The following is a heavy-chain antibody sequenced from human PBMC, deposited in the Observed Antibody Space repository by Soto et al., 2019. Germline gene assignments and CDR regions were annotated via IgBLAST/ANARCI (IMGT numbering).Heavy chain of an antibody. V-gene: IGHV4-31*03. Sequence: QVQLQESGPGLVKPSQTPSLTCTVSGGSISSGGYYWSWIRQHPGKGLEWIGYIYYSGSTYYNPSLKSRVTISVDTSKNQFSLKLSSVTAADTAVYYCARGSSWYGVSYFDYWGQGTLVTVSS. D-gene: IGHD6-13*01. CDR2: IYYSGST. J-gene: IGHJ4*02. CDR1: GGSISSGGYY. CDR3: ARGSSWYGVSYFDY.